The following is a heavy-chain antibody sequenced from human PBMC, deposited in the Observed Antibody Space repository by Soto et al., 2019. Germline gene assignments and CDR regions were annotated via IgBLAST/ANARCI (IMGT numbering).Heavy chain of an antibody. D-gene: IGHD2-15*01. Sequence: ASVKVSCKASGYTFTSYYMHWVRQAPGQGLEWMGIINPSGGSTSYAQKFQGRVTMTRDTSTSTVYMELSSLRSEDTAVYYCARDTGIVVVVDAPDYWGQGTLVTVSS. CDR2: INPSGGST. CDR1: GYTFTSYY. CDR3: ARDTGIVVVVDAPDY. V-gene: IGHV1-46*03. J-gene: IGHJ4*02.